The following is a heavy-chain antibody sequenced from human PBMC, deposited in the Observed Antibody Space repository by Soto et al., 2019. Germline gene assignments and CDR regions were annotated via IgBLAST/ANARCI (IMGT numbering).Heavy chain of an antibody. CDR2: IKSKTDGGTT. CDR1: GFTFSNAW. Sequence: GGSLRLSFAASGFTFSNAWMNWVRQAPGKGLEWVGRIKSKTDGGTTDYAAPVKGRFTISRDDSKNTLYLQMNSLKTEDTAVYYCTTGPILWSVNVWKYGMDVWGQGTTVTVSS. CDR3: TTGPILWSVNVWKYGMDV. V-gene: IGHV3-15*07. J-gene: IGHJ6*02. D-gene: IGHD3-3*01.